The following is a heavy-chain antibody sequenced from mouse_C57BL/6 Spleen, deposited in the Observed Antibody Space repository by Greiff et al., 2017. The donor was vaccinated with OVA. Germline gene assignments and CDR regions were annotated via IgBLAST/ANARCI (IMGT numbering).Heavy chain of an antibody. V-gene: IGHV1-82*01. J-gene: IGHJ1*03. Sequence: VQLQQSGPELVKPGASVKISCKASGYAFSSSWMNWVKQRPGKGLEWIGRIYPGDGDTNYNGKFKGKATLTADKSSSTAYMQLSSLTSEDSAVYFCARNPYYYGSSYGYFDVWGTGTTGTVSS. CDR2: IYPGDGDT. D-gene: IGHD1-1*01. CDR1: GYAFSSSW. CDR3: ARNPYYYGSSYGYFDV.